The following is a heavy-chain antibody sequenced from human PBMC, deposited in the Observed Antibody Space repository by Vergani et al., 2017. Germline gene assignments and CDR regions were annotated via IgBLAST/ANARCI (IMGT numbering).Heavy chain of an antibody. CDR1: GGSISSSSHF. Sequence: QLQLHKSGPGLVKPSETLSLTCTLSGGSISSSSHFWGWLRQTPGKGLEWIGSIYYSGSTYYNPSLKSRVSISVDTSKNQFSLRLTSVTAADTAVYYCARLAVATINYFDYWGQGILVTVSS. CDR3: ARLAVATINYFDY. V-gene: IGHV4-39*01. J-gene: IGHJ4*02. CDR2: IYYSGST. D-gene: IGHD5-12*01.